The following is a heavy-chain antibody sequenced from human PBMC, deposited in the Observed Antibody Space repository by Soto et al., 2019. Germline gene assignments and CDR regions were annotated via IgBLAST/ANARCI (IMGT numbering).Heavy chain of an antibody. Sequence: QVQMVESGGGVVQPGRSLRLSCAASGFSFENYGMHWVRQAPGRGLEWVAIIWYDGSLQYYAAAVKGRFTISRDNSKNTLYLEINGLRAEDTAVYYCWNLWGVCYNLGQYYNGMDCWGQGTTVIVSS. D-gene: IGHD2-15*01. CDR2: IWYDGSLQ. CDR1: GFSFENYG. CDR3: WNLWGVCYNLGQYYNGMDC. V-gene: IGHV3-33*06. J-gene: IGHJ6*02.